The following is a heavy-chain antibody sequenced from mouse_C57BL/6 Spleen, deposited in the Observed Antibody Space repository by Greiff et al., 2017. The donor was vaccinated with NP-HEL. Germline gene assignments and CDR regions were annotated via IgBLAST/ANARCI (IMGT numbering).Heavy chain of an antibody. J-gene: IGHJ3*01. Sequence: EVHLVESGPGMVKPSQSLSLTCTVTGYSITSGYDWHWIRHFPGNKLEWMGYISYSGSTNYNPSLKSRISITHDTSKNHFFLKLNSVTTEDTATYYCARGYYGEGFAYWGQGTLVTVSA. D-gene: IGHD1-2*01. CDR1: GYSITSGYD. CDR2: ISYSGST. V-gene: IGHV3-1*01. CDR3: ARGYYGEGFAY.